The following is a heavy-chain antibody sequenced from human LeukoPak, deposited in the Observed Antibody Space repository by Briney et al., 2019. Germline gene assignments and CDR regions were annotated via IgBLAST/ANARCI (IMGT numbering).Heavy chain of an antibody. CDR1: GFTFTNYA. J-gene: IGHJ4*02. CDR2: ISTNGGST. D-gene: IGHD2-8*01. CDR3: VKGVVCANGVCRTRLDY. Sequence: GGSLRLSCSGSGFTFTNYAMHWVRQAPGQGLESVSAISTNGGSTVYADSVKGRFTVSRDNSKNTLFLQMSSLRAEDTAVYYCVKGVVCANGVCRTRLDYWGQGTLVTVSS. V-gene: IGHV3-64D*06.